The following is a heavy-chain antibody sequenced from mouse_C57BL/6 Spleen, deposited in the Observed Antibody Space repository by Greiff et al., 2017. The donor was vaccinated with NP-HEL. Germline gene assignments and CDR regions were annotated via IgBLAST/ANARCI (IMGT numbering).Heavy chain of an antibody. J-gene: IGHJ4*01. D-gene: IGHD1-1*01. CDR2: ISSGSSTI. V-gene: IGHV5-17*01. CDR1: GFTFSDYG. Sequence: EVQRVESGGGLVKPGGSLKLSCAASGFTFSDYGMHWVRQAPEKGLEWVAYISSGSSTIYYADTVKGRFTISRDNAKNTLFLQMTSLRSEDTAMYYCARVPYYYGSSFYAMDYWGQGTSVTVSS. CDR3: ARVPYYYGSSFYAMDY.